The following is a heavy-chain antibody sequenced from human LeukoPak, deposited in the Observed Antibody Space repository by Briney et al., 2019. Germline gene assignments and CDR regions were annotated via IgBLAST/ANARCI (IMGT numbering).Heavy chain of an antibody. J-gene: IGHJ4*02. V-gene: IGHV3-21*01. CDR2: ISSSSSYI. Sequence: GSLRLSCAASGFTFSSYSMNWVRQAPGKGLEWVSSISSSSSYIYYADSVKGRFTISRDNAKNSLYLQMNSLRAEDTAVYYCARPGIAAADFDYWGQGTLVTVSS. CDR3: ARPGIAAADFDY. D-gene: IGHD6-13*01. CDR1: GFTFSSYS.